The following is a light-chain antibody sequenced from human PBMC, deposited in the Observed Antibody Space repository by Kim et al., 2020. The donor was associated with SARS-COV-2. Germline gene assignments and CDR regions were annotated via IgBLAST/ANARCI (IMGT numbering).Light chain of an antibody. CDR1: TSNIGAGYD. CDR3: QSYDISLSASV. V-gene: IGLV1-40*01. J-gene: IGLJ3*02. CDR2: GFK. Sequence: QSVLTQPPSVFGAPGQRVTISCTGNTSNIGAGYDVHWYQQLPGTAPKLLIYGFKNRPSGVPDRFSGSKSATSASLAITGLQAADEADYYCQSYDISLSASVFGGGTRVTVL.